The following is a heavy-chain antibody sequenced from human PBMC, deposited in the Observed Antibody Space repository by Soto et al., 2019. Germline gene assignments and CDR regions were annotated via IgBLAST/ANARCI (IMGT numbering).Heavy chain of an antibody. Sequence: QVQLVQSGAEVKQSGASVKVSCKASGYDFTAYDINWVRQASGQGLEWMGWMNPINGATGSARRFQGRVSMTRNTATGTAYLELTSLRSDDSAVYYCGRGPSPRAPAGGTPYCYAMDVWGQGTTVTVSS. CDR2: MNPINGAT. J-gene: IGHJ6*02. CDR3: GRGPSPRAPAGGTPYCYAMDV. D-gene: IGHD6-13*01. V-gene: IGHV1-8*02. CDR1: GYDFTAYD.